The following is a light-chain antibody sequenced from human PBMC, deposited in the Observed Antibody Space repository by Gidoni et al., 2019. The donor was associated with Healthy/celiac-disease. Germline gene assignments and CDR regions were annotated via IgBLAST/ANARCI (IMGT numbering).Light chain of an antibody. Sequence: DIQMTPSPSSLSASVGYRVTITGRASQSISSYLNLYQQKPGKAPKLLIYAASSLQSGVPSRFSGSGSGTDCTLTISSLQPEDFATYYCQQSYRTPSTFGQGTRLEIK. CDR2: AAS. J-gene: IGKJ5*01. CDR3: QQSYRTPST. CDR1: QSISSY. V-gene: IGKV1-39*01.